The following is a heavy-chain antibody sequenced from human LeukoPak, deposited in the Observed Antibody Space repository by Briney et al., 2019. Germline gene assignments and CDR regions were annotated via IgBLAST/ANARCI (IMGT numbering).Heavy chain of an antibody. D-gene: IGHD2-8*02. V-gene: IGHV4-59*08. CDR1: GGSISRYY. Sequence: PSETLSLTCTVSGGSISRYYWSWLRQPPGKGLEWIAYISDIGSINYNPSLKSRVTISLDTSKNQFSLKLSSVTAADTAVYYCAGHHPRNTVDFWGQGTLVTVSS. CDR3: AGHHPRNTVDF. J-gene: IGHJ4*02. CDR2: ISDIGSI.